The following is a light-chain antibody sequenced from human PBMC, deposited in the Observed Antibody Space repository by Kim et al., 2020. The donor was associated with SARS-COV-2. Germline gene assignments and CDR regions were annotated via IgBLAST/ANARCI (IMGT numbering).Light chain of an antibody. CDR3: QQFDTLPYT. Sequence: SAAVGDRVTITCQASQDIGKYLNWYQQKPGKAPNLLIYDASNLETGVPSRFSGSGSGTHFTLTITSLQPEDLATYFCQQFDTLPYTFGQGTKLEI. CDR1: QDIGKY. J-gene: IGKJ2*01. V-gene: IGKV1-33*01. CDR2: DAS.